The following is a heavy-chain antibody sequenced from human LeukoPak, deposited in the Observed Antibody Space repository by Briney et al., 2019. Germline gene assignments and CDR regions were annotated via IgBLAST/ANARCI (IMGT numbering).Heavy chain of an antibody. CDR3: AKTGPAEIRFDY. D-gene: IGHD1-14*01. V-gene: IGHV3-23*01. J-gene: IGHJ4*02. CDR1: GSTFASYA. Sequence: GGSWKPSFAASGSTFASYAMGWARRAQGRGLGGVSAISGSGGSTYYADSVKGRFTISRDNSKNTLYLQMNSLRAEDTAVYYCAKTGPAEIRFDYWGQGTLVTVSS. CDR2: ISGSGGST.